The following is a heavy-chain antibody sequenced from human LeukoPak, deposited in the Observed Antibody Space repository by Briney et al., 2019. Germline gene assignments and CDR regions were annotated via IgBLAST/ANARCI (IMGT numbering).Heavy chain of an antibody. D-gene: IGHD6-13*01. CDR3: AKDSSSWYKDWFDP. CDR2: ISTSSNYI. CDR1: GFTFSSHS. V-gene: IGHV3-21*04. J-gene: IGHJ5*02. Sequence: PGGSLRLSCAASGFTFSSHSMSWVCQAPGKGLEWVSYISTSSNYIYYADSVKGRFTISRDNSKNTLYLQMNSLRAEDTAVYYCAKDSSSWYKDWFDPWGQGTLVTVSS.